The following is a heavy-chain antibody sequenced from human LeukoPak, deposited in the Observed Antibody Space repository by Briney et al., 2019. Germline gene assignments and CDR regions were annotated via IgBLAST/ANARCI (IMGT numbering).Heavy chain of an antibody. CDR2: IYPGDPDT. V-gene: IGHV5-51*01. CDR3: ARHLRLWQNWFDP. CDR1: GYSFTNYW. J-gene: IGHJ5*02. Sequence: GESLKISCKGSGYSFTNYWIGWVRQMPGKGPEWMGIIYPGDPDTRYSPSSQGQVTISADKSISTAYLQWSSLKASDTAMYYCARHLRLWQNWFDPWGQGTLVTVSS. D-gene: IGHD5-18*01.